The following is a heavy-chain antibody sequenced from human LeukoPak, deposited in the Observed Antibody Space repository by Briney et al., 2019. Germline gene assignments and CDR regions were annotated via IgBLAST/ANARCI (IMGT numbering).Heavy chain of an antibody. CDR3: ARADPHSMPFNY. J-gene: IGHJ4*02. V-gene: IGHV1-69*13. Sequence: SVKVSCKASGGTLSSYAISWVRQAPGQGLEWMGGIIPIFGTANYAQKFQGRVTITADESTSTAYMELSSLRSEDTAVYYCARADPHSMPFNYWGQGTLVTASS. CDR1: GGTLSSYA. D-gene: IGHD2/OR15-2a*01. CDR2: IIPIFGTA.